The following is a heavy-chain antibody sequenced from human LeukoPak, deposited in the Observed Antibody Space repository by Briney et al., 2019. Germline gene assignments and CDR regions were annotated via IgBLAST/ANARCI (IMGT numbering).Heavy chain of an antibody. J-gene: IGHJ4*02. Sequence: SETLSLTCTVSGDSFTNYFWSWIRQPPGKGLEWIGSIYYTGSTNYNPSLQSRVTISLDTSKDHFSLNLNSVTAADTAVYYCARGKGDFDSWGQGTLVTVSS. CDR2: IYYTGST. CDR3: ARGKGDFDS. CDR1: GDSFTNYF. D-gene: IGHD3-16*01. V-gene: IGHV4-59*01.